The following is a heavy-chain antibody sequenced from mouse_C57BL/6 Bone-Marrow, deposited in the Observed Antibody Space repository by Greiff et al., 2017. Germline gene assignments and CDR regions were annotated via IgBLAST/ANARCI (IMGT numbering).Heavy chain of an antibody. D-gene: IGHD1-1*01. Sequence: EVKLVESGEGLVKPGGSLKLSCAASGFTFSSYAMSWVRQTPEKRLEWVAYISGGGDYIYYADTVKGRFTISRDNARNTLYLQMSSLKSEDTAMYYCTRRGSHWDFDVWGTGTTVTVSS. J-gene: IGHJ1*03. CDR1: GFTFSSYA. CDR3: TRRGSHWDFDV. V-gene: IGHV5S21*01. CDR2: ISGGGDYI.